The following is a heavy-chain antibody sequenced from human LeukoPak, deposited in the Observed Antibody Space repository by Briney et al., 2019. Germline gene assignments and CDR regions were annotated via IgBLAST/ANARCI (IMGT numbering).Heavy chain of an antibody. CDR1: GFSFSDSW. D-gene: IGHD2-15*01. J-gene: IGHJ4*02. V-gene: IGHV3-7*02. CDR2: IKPDGSEI. CDR3: TRSLDY. Sequence: PGGSLRLSCAASGFSFSDSWMDWARQAPGKGLEWVANIKPDGSEIYYVDAVKGRFTISRDNAKNSLYLQMNSLRAGDTAVYYCTRSLDYWGQGTLVTVSS.